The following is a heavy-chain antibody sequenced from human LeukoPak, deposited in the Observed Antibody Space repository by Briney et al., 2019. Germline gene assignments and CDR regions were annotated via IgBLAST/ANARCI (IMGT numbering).Heavy chain of an antibody. CDR1: GGSISSYY. V-gene: IGHV4-59*08. J-gene: IGHJ4*02. CDR2: FYYSGST. Sequence: SETLSLTCTVSGGSISSYYWSWIRQPPGKGLEWIGYFYYSGSTNYNPSLKSRVTISVDTSKNQFSLKLSSVTAADTAVYYCARLGYSGSTLDYWGQGTLVTVSS. D-gene: IGHD1-26*01. CDR3: ARLGYSGSTLDY.